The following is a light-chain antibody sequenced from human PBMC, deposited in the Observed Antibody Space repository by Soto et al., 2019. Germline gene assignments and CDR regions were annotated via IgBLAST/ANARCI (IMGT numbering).Light chain of an antibody. CDR1: QSISYY. CDR3: QQSYTTPWT. J-gene: IGKJ1*01. Sequence: DIQMTQSPSSLSASVGDRVTITCRASQSISYYLNWYQQKPGRAPRLLIYTTSSLQSGVPSKFSGSASGTDFTLTISSLKPEDFATYYCQQSYTTPWTFGQGTKVDIK. V-gene: IGKV1-39*01. CDR2: TTS.